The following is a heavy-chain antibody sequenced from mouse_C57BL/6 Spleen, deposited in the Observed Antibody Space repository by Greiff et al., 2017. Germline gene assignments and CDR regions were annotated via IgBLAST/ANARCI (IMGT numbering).Heavy chain of an antibody. CDR1: GFNIKDYY. CDR3: TAGDYGSSYGWYFDV. Sequence: VHVKQSGAELVRPGASVKLSCTAPGFNIKDYYMHWVKQRPEQGLEWIGRIDSEDGDTEYAPKFQGKATMTEDTSSNTAYLQLSSLTSKDTAVYYCTAGDYGSSYGWYFDVWRTGTTVTVSS. J-gene: IGHJ1*03. CDR2: IDSEDGDT. D-gene: IGHD1-1*01. V-gene: IGHV14-1*01.